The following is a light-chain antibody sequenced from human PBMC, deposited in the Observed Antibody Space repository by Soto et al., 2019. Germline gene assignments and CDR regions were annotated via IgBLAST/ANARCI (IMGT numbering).Light chain of an antibody. CDR1: NIGSKN. J-gene: IGLJ2*01. CDR2: RDS. V-gene: IGLV3-9*01. Sequence: SYELTQPLSVSVALGQTARITCGANNIGSKNVHWYQQKPGQAPVLVIYRDSKRTSGIPERFSGSNSGKTATLTISRAQAGYEADYYCQVWDSSPVVFGGGPKLTVL. CDR3: QVWDSSPVV.